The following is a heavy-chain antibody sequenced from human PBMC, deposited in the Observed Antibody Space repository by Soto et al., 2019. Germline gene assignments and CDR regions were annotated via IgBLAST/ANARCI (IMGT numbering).Heavy chain of an antibody. V-gene: IGHV3-48*02. Sequence: EVQMVESGGELVQPGGSLRLSCVVSGFSFRIYSMNWVRQAPGKGLEWISYISSDSGTIYYADSLKGRFTISRDNGKNSLYLQMNSLTDEDTAVYYCARGRLWSFDFWGQGTLVTVSS. D-gene: IGHD3-10*01. J-gene: IGHJ4*02. CDR2: ISSDSGTI. CDR3: ARGRLWSFDF. CDR1: GFSFRIYS.